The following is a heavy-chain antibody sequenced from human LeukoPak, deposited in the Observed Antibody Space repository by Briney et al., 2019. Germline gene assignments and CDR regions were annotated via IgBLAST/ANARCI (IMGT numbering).Heavy chain of an antibody. V-gene: IGHV5-51*01. D-gene: IGHD6-13*01. Sequence: GESLKISCQGSGYRFTNYWIGWVRQLPGKGLEWMGVIYPGDSDTRYSPSFQGQVTISADKSISTTYLQWSSLKASDTAMYYCARQVAAAGTSTHRLTGDYWFDPWGQGTLVTVSS. J-gene: IGHJ5*02. CDR2: IYPGDSDT. CDR1: GYRFTNYW. CDR3: ARQVAAAGTSTHRLTGDYWFDP.